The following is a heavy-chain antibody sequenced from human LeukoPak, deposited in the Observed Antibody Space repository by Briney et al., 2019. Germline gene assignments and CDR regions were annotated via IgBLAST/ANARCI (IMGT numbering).Heavy chain of an antibody. CDR3: ATKPLTIFGVDPFDY. CDR2: ISSSSSTI. CDR1: GFTFSSYS. V-gene: IGHV3-48*01. J-gene: IGHJ4*02. D-gene: IGHD3-3*01. Sequence: PGGSLRLSCAASGFTFSSYSMNWVRQAPGKGLEWVSYISSSSSTIYYADSVKGRFTISRDNAKNSLYLQMNSLRAEDTAVYYCATKPLTIFGVDPFDYWGQGTLVTVSS.